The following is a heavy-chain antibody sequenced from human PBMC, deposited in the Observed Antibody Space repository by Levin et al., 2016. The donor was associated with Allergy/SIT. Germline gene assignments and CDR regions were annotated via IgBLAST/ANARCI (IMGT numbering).Heavy chain of an antibody. V-gene: IGHV4-31*03. CDR1: GGSINRGAYF. CDR3: ARDNGGDLEY. Sequence: SETLSLTCSVSGGSINRGAYFWTWIRQVPGKGLEWIGYIDISDDTDYNPTLKSRASFSIDKSKNQFSLRLTSVTAADTAVYFCARDNGGDLEYWGQGIQVTVSS. CDR2: IDISDDT. J-gene: IGHJ4*02. D-gene: IGHD2-8*01.